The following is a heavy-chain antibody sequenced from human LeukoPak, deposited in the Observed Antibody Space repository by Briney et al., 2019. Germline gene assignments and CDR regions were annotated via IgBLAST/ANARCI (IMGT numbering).Heavy chain of an antibody. D-gene: IGHD2-21*02. J-gene: IGHJ4*02. CDR2: IKQDGSEK. V-gene: IGHV3-7*01. CDR3: ARGRVVTAD. Sequence: GRSLRLSCAASGFTFSSYAMSWVRQAPGKGLEWVANIKQDGSEKYYVDSVKGRFTISRDNAKNSLYLQMNSLRAEDTAVYYCARGRVVTADWGQGTLVTVSS. CDR1: GFTFSSYA.